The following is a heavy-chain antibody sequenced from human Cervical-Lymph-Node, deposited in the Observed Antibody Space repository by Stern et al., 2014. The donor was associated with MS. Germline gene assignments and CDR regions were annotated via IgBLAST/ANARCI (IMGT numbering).Heavy chain of an antibody. Sequence: VQLVQSGAEVKKPGSSVKVSCKASGCTFGSYAFSWVRQAPGPGLEWVGGIMPALDSTRYAQKFQGRVTIIADESTLTVHMKLRSMTSEDTAVYYCARGPAGQSGSSTWFDPWGQGTLVTVSS. J-gene: IGHJ5*02. CDR2: IMPALDST. CDR1: GCTFGSYA. V-gene: IGHV1-69*01. D-gene: IGHD3-10*01. CDR3: ARGPAGQSGSSTWFDP.